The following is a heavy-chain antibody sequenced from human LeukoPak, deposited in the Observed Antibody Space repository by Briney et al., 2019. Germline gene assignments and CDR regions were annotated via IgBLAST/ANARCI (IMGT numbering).Heavy chain of an antibody. CDR2: ISGSGGST. D-gene: IGHD3-10*01. CDR3: ANEGFYGSGSYYRADIFDY. Sequence: PGGSLRLSCAASGFTFSSYAMSWVRQAPGKGLEWVSAISGSGGSTYYADSVKGRFTISRDNSKNTLYLQMNSLRAEGTAVYYCANEGFYGSGSYYRADIFDYWGRGTLVTVSS. CDR1: GFTFSSYA. J-gene: IGHJ4*02. V-gene: IGHV3-23*01.